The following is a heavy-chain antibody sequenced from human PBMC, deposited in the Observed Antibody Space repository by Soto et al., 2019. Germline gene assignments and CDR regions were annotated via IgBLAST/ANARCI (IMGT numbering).Heavy chain of an antibody. CDR1: GFEFSGYY. J-gene: IGHJ6*02. CDR3: ARDPFVDTAMFGMDV. CDR2: INSRGSHI. Sequence: GGSLRLSCAASGFEFSGYYMTWIRQAPGKGLEWVSYINSRGSHIYYADSVKGRFTITRDNARGSLYLGLNSLRAEDTAVYYCARDPFVDTAMFGMDVWGQGTTVTVSS. D-gene: IGHD5-18*01. V-gene: IGHV3-11*04.